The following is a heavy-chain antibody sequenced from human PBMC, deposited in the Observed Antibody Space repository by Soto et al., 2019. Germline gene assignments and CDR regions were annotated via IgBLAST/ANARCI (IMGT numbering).Heavy chain of an antibody. CDR3: ARRGGSSRYYYYYGMDV. J-gene: IGHJ6*02. V-gene: IGHV5-10-1*01. D-gene: IGHD6-6*01. Sequence: GESLKISCKGSGYSFTSYWISWVRQMPGKGLEWMGRIDPSDSYTNYSPSFQGHVTIPADKSISTAYLQWSSLKASDTAMYYCARRGGSSRYYYYYGMDVWGQGTTVTVSS. CDR1: GYSFTSYW. CDR2: IDPSDSYT.